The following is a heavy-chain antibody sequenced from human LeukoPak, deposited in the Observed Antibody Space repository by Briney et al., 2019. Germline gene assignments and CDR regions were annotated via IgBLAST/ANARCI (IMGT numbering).Heavy chain of an antibody. J-gene: IGHJ4*02. CDR2: IYYSGST. CDR3: QRIAARREFDY. CDR1: GGPISSYY. V-gene: IGHV4-59*12. Sequence: SETLSLTCTVSGGPISSYYWSWIRQPPGKGLEWIGYIYYSGSTNYNPSLKSRVTISVDTSKNQFSLKLSSVTAADTAVYYCQRIAARREFDYWGQGTLVTVSS. D-gene: IGHD6-6*01.